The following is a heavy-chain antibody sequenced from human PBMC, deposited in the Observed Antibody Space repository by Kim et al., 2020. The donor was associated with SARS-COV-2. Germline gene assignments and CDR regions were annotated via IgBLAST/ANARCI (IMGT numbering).Heavy chain of an antibody. CDR1: GFTFSSSG. CDR3: GKGGRIVAADLEN. Sequence: GGSLRLSCAASGFTFSSSGMHWVRQAPGKGLEWVAVISYDGSNKYYADSVKGRFTISRDNSKKTLYLQMNSLREEDTAVYYCGKGGRIVAADLENWGQGTMVTVSS. V-gene: IGHV3-30*18. CDR2: ISYDGSNK. J-gene: IGHJ4*02. D-gene: IGHD5-12*01.